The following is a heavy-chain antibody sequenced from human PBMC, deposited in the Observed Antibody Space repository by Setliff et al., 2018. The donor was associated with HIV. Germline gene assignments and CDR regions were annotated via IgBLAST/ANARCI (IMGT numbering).Heavy chain of an antibody. CDR2: INHDGSEK. CDR1: GFIYQNYW. D-gene: IGHD2-15*01. Sequence: LRLSCSVSGFIYQNYWMSWVRQAPGKGLEWVANINHDGSEKQYIDSVTGRFAISRDNSKNSLYLQVNNLKVEDTAVYYCARDPLRTTSLLTWWFPDYWGQGTLVTVSS. V-gene: IGHV3-7*01. J-gene: IGHJ4*02. CDR3: ARDPLRTTSLLTWWFPDY.